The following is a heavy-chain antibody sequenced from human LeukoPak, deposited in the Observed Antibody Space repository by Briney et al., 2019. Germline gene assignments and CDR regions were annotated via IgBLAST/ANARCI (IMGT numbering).Heavy chain of an antibody. CDR2: ITSNIYT. V-gene: IGHV3-21*06. J-gene: IGHJ4*02. CDR1: GFTFSSYS. CDR3: ARERDTSMVALDS. D-gene: IGHD5-18*01. Sequence: KPGGSLRLSCAASGFTFSSYSLNWVRQAPGKGLEWVSCITSNIYTYYADSVRGRFTISRDNSQNSVYLVMNSLRGEDTAVYYCARERDTSMVALDSWGQGTLVTVSS.